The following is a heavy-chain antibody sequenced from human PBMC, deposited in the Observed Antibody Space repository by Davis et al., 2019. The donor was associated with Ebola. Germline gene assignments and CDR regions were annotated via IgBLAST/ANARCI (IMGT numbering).Heavy chain of an antibody. CDR1: GFTFNSYW. D-gene: IGHD6-25*01. V-gene: IGHV3-74*01. Sequence: PGGSLRLSCAASGFTFNSYWIYWVRQAPGKGLVWVSRISPDGSSTSYADSVKGRFTIFRDNAKSTLYVQMNSLRAEDTAVYYCAFASGFKFDYWGQGMLATVSS. J-gene: IGHJ4*02. CDR3: AFASGFKFDY. CDR2: ISPDGSST.